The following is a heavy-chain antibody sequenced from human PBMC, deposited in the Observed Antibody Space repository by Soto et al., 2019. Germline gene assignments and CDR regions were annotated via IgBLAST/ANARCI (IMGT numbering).Heavy chain of an antibody. J-gene: IGHJ6*01. CDR2: ISAYNGNT. V-gene: IGHV1-18*01. D-gene: IGHD3-22*01. CDR3: AGNMFVVIITPLGMDV. Sequence: ASVKVACKASGYTFTNYGISWVRQAPGQGLEWMGWISAYNGNTNYARKLQGRVTMTTDTSTSTAYLALRSLRSDDTPVYYCAGNMFVVIITPLGMDVWGKESRVTVSS. CDR1: GYTFTNYG.